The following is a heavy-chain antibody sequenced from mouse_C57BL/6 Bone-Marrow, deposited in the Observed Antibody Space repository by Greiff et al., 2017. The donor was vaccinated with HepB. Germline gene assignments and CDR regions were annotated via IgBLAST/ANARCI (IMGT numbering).Heavy chain of an antibody. V-gene: IGHV14-4*01. CDR1: GFNIKDDY. CDR3: TTFYDGYYDY. D-gene: IGHD2-3*01. J-gene: IGHJ2*01. Sequence: EVQLQQSGAELVRPGASVKLSCTASGFNIKDDYMHWVKQRPEQGLEWIGWIDPENGDTEYASKFQGKATITADTSSNTAYLQLSGLTSEDTAVYYCTTFYDGYYDYWGQGTTLTVSS. CDR2: IDPENGDT.